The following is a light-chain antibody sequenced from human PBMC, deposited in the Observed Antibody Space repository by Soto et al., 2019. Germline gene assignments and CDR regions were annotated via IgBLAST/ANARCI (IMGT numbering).Light chain of an antibody. V-gene: IGKV3-15*01. CDR3: QQYNNWPPIFT. J-gene: IGKJ3*01. CDR2: GVS. Sequence: EIVMTQSPATLSVSPGERATLSCRASQSVSSNLAWYQQKPGQAPRLLIFGVSTRATGIPARFSGSGSGTEFTLTISSLQSEDFAVYYWQQYNNWPPIFTFGPGTKVDIK. CDR1: QSVSSN.